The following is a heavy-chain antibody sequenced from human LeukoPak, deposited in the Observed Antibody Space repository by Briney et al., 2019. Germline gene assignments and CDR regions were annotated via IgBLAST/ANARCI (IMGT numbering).Heavy chain of an antibody. CDR1: GFTFSSYA. J-gene: IGHJ6*02. Sequence: GGSLRLSCAASGFTFSSYAMHWVRQAPGKGLEWVSGISWNSGSIGYADSVKGRFTISRDNAKNSLYLQMNSLRAEDTALYYCAKDHYYYYGMDVWGQGTTVTVSS. V-gene: IGHV3-9*01. CDR2: ISWNSGSI. CDR3: AKDHYYYYGMDV.